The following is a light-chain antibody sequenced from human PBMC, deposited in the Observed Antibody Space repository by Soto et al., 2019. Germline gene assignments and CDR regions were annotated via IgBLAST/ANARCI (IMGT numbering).Light chain of an antibody. CDR3: QQYGSSPLT. CDR2: GAS. V-gene: IGKV3-20*01. CDR1: QSITSNY. Sequence: ETVLTQSPGTLSLSPGEGATLSCRASQSITSNYLAWYQQKPGQAPRLLIYGASSRATGIPDRFSGSRSGTDFTLTISRLEPEDFAVYYCQQYGSSPLTFGQGTKVEIK. J-gene: IGKJ1*01.